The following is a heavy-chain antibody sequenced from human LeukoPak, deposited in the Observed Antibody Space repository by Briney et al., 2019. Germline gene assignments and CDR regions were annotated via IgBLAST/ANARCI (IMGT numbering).Heavy chain of an antibody. D-gene: IGHD1-26*01. CDR3: ARGQTYSGRIFDY. J-gene: IGHJ4*02. CDR1: GDSVSSTTAA. V-gene: IGHV6-1*01. CDR2: KYYRSRWYS. Sequence: SQTLSLTCAISGDSVSSTTAAWNWIRQSPXXXXXXXXRKYYRSRWYSDFAXXXXSRIXIDPDTSKNQFSLQLNSVTPDDTAVYFCARGQTYSGRIFDYWGQGTLVTVSS.